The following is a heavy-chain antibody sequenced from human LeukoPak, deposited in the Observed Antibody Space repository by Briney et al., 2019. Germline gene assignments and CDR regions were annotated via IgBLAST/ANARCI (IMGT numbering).Heavy chain of an antibody. D-gene: IGHD6-19*01. CDR3: ARAVSGRIDY. V-gene: IGHV4-59*08. J-gene: IGHJ4*02. CDR2: IYYSGGT. Sequence: SETLSLTCTVSGGSMSPYHWGWIRQPPGKGLEWTGYIYYSGGTNYNPSLKSRVTISVDTSKNQFSLKLSSVTAADTAIYYCARAVSGRIDYWGQGTLVTVSS. CDR1: GGSMSPYH.